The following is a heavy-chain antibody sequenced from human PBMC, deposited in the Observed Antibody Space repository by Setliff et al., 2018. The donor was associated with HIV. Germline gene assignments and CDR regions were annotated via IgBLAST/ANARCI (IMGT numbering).Heavy chain of an antibody. CDR1: GYSISTAYY. J-gene: IGHJ4*02. D-gene: IGHD3-9*01. V-gene: IGHV4-38-2*01. Sequence: SETLSLTCAVSGYSISTAYYWGWIRQPPGKGLEWIGSVYHSGTTYYNPSLKSRVTISVDMSKNHFSLKLSSVTAADTAVYYCARLRYYDILAGYAFDYWGQGTLVTVSS. CDR2: VYHSGTT. CDR3: ARLRYYDILAGYAFDY.